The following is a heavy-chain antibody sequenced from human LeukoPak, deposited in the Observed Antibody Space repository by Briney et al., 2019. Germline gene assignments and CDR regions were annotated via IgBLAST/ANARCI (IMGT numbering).Heavy chain of an antibody. CDR3: AREGPVLRFLEWSANPHYYYYMDV. J-gene: IGHJ6*03. D-gene: IGHD3-3*01. V-gene: IGHV4-4*07. Sequence: SETLSLTCTVSGGSISSYYWSWLRQPAGKGLEWIGRIYTSGSTNYNPSLKSRVTMSVDTSKNQFSLKLSSVTAADTAVYCCAREGPVLRFLEWSANPHYYYYMDVWGKGTTVTVSS. CDR2: IYTSGST. CDR1: GGSISSYY.